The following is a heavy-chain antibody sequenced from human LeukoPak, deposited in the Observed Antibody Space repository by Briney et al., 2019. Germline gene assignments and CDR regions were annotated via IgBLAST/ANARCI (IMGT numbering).Heavy chain of an antibody. CDR1: GSTFTGYY. D-gene: IGHD5-18*01. Sequence: ASVKVSCKASGSTFTGYYMHWVRQAPGQGLEWMGWINPNSGGTNYAQKYQGRVTMTRDTSISKAYMELRRLRSDDTAVYYCAREVDTALDYWGQGTLVTVSS. V-gene: IGHV1-2*02. CDR2: INPNSGGT. CDR3: AREVDTALDY. J-gene: IGHJ4*02.